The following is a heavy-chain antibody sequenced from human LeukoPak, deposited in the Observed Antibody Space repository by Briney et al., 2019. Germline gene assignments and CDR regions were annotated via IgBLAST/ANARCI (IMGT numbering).Heavy chain of an antibody. J-gene: IGHJ4*02. Sequence: GGSRRLSCAASGFTFSDYYMSWIRQAPGKGLEWVSYISSSGSTIYYADSVKGRFTISRDNAKNSLYLQMNSLRAEDTAVYYCARDRSGSYHAAFDYWGQGTLVTVSS. CDR1: GFTFSDYY. V-gene: IGHV3-11*01. CDR2: ISSSGSTI. D-gene: IGHD1-26*01. CDR3: ARDRSGSYHAAFDY.